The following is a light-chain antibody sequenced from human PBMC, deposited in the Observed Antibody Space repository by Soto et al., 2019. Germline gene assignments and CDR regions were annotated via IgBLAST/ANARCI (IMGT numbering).Light chain of an antibody. V-gene: IGLV1-47*01. Sequence: QSVLTQPPSASGTPGQRVTISRSGSSSNIGNNYLYWFQQLPGTAPKLLIYENNRRPSGVPDRFSGSKSGTSASLAISGLRSDDEADYYCAAWDGSLSGVVFGGGTKLTVL. CDR3: AAWDGSLSGVV. CDR1: SSNIGNNY. J-gene: IGLJ2*01. CDR2: ENN.